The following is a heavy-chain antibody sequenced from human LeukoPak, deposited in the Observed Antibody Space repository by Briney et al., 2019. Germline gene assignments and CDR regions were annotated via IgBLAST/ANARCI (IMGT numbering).Heavy chain of an antibody. CDR2: TSYDGSDK. Sequence: GGSLRLSCAASGFTFSNYALHWVRQAPGKGLEWVAVTSYDGSDKYYADSVKGRFTISRDNSKNTLYLQMNSLRAEDTAVYYCARAHIVVVTAPIDYWGQGTLVTVSS. V-gene: IGHV3-30-3*01. J-gene: IGHJ4*02. D-gene: IGHD2-21*02. CDR1: GFTFSNYA. CDR3: ARAHIVVVTAPIDY.